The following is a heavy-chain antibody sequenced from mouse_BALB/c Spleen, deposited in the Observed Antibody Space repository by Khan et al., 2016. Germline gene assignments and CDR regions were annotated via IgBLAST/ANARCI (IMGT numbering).Heavy chain of an antibody. CDR2: FNPSTGYT. V-gene: IGHV1-7*01. CDR3: ARSGAGNAFTY. D-gene: IGHD3-3*01. J-gene: IGHJ3*01. CDR1: GYTFTTYW. Sequence: QVQLQQSGAELAKPGASVKMSCKASGYTFTTYWMHWVKQRPGQDLEWIGYFNPSTGYTEFNQNFKDKATLTADKSSSTAYMQLSSLTSEDSAVXYGARSGAGNAFTYWGQGTLVTVSA.